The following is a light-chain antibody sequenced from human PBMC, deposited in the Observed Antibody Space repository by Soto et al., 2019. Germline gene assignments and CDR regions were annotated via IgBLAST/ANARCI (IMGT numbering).Light chain of an antibody. V-gene: IGKV3-15*01. CDR1: QSVSSK. CDR3: QQSYSTPR. Sequence: EIVLTQSPGTLSLSPGERATLSCRASQSVSSKYVAWYQQKPGQAPRLLIYGASTRATGIPARFSGSGSGTEFTLTISSLQSEDFATYYCQQSYSTPRFGQGTRLEIK. CDR2: GAS. J-gene: IGKJ5*01.